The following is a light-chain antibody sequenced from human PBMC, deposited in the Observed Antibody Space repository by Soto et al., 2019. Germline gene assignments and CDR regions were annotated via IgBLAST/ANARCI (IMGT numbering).Light chain of an antibody. V-gene: IGKV3-20*01. Sequence: EIVLTQSPATLSLSAGERATLSCRASQSVTRNYLAWYHQKPGQAPRLLMYGASTRATGIADRFSGSGSGTDFTLTISRLEPEDFAVYYCQQYGSSPWTFAQGTKVDI. CDR2: GAS. CDR3: QQYGSSPWT. J-gene: IGKJ1*01. CDR1: QSVTRNY.